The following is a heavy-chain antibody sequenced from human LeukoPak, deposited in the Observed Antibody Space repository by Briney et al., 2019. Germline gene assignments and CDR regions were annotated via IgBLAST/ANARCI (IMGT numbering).Heavy chain of an antibody. J-gene: IGHJ5*02. V-gene: IGHV3-20*01. Sequence: RGSLRLSCAASGFTFSTYAMSWVRQAPGKGLEWVSGINWNGGSTGYADSVKGRFTISRDNAKNSLYLQMNSLRAEDTALYHCARGREGRYCSSTSCSLNWFDPWGQGTLVTVSS. D-gene: IGHD2-2*01. CDR2: INWNGGST. CDR1: GFTFSTYA. CDR3: ARGREGRYCSSTSCSLNWFDP.